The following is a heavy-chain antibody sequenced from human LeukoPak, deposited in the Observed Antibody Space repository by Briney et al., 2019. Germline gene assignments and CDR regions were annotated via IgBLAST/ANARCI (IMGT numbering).Heavy chain of an antibody. CDR1: GFTFSSYW. D-gene: IGHD4-17*01. V-gene: IGHV3-7*01. CDR2: IKQDGSEK. Sequence: GGSLRLSCAASGFTFSSYWMSWVRQAPGKGLEWVANIKQDGSEKYYVDSVKGRFTISRDNAKNSLYLQMNSLRAEDTAVYYCAKNGASGGYYFDYWGQGTLVTVSS. J-gene: IGHJ4*02. CDR3: AKNGASGGYYFDY.